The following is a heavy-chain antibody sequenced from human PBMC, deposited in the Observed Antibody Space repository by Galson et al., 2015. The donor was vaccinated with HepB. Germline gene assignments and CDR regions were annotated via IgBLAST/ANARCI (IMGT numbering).Heavy chain of an antibody. CDR3: AKDLNYNFDY. CDR1: GFTFSSYG. D-gene: IGHD1-7*01. V-gene: IGHV3-30*18. Sequence: SLRLSCAASGFTFSSYGMHWVRQAPGKGLEWVAVISYDGSNKYYADSVKGRFTISRDNSKNTLYLQMNSLRAEDTAVYYCAKDLNYNFDYWGQGTLVTVSS. J-gene: IGHJ4*02. CDR2: ISYDGSNK.